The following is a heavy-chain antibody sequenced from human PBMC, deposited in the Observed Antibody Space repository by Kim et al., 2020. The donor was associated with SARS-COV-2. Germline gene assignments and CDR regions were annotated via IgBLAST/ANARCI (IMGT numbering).Heavy chain of an antibody. V-gene: IGHV3-23*01. J-gene: IGHJ4*02. CDR1: GFTFSSYA. CDR3: VKRAAPAKAFDY. D-gene: IGHD2-2*01. Sequence: GGSLRLSCAASGFTFSSYAMNWVRQAPGKGLEWVSIIGGGGVATYYADSVKGRFTISRDNSKNTVYLQMNSLRAEDTAVYYCVKRAAPAKAFDYWGQGTLVTVSS. CDR2: IGGGGVAT.